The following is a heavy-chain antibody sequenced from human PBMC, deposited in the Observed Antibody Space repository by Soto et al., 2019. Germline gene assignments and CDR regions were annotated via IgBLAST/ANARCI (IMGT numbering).Heavy chain of an antibody. Sequence: SSETLSLTCTVSGGSISSYYWSWIRQPPGKGLEWIGYIYYSGSTNYNPSLKSRVTISVDTSKNQFSLKLSSVTAADTAVYYCARQGGRGSFYFDYWGQGTLVTVSS. CDR3: ARQGGRGSFYFDY. CDR2: IYYSGST. V-gene: IGHV4-59*08. D-gene: IGHD1-26*01. CDR1: GGSISSYY. J-gene: IGHJ4*02.